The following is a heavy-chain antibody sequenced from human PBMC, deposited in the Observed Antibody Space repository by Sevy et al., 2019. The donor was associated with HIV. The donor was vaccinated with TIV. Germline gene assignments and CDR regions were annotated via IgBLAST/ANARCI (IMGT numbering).Heavy chain of an antibody. V-gene: IGHV3-23*01. D-gene: IGHD3-3*01. CDR2: ISGSGGST. CDR1: GFTFSSYA. Sequence: GGSLRLSCAASGFTFSSYAMSWVRQAPGKGLEWVSAISGSGGSTYYADSVKGRFTISRDNSKNTLYLQMNSLRAEDTAAYYCAKLLSRKVLRFLEWSRWGQGTLVTVSS. J-gene: IGHJ4*02. CDR3: AKLLSRKVLRFLEWSR.